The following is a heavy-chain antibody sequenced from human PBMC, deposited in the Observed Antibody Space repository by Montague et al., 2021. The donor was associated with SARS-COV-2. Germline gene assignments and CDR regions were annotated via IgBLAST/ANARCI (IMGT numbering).Heavy chain of an antibody. Sequence: CAISGDSVSRNSAAWNSIRQSPSRGLEWLGRTYYRSKWYNDYAVSVKSRITINPDTSKNQISLQLNSVTPEDTAVYYCARTSASSDYWGQGTLVTVSS. CDR1: GDSVSRNSAA. J-gene: IGHJ4*02. V-gene: IGHV6-1*01. CDR3: ARTSASSDY. D-gene: IGHD1-26*01. CDR2: TYYRSKWYN.